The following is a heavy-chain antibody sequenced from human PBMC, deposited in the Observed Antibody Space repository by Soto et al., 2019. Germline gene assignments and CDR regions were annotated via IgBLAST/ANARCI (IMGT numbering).Heavy chain of an antibody. V-gene: IGHV4-59*08. J-gene: IGHJ6*03. Sequence: SETLSLTCTVSGGSISSYYWSWIRQPPGKGLEWIGYIYYSGSTNYNPSLKSRVTISVDTSKNQFSLKLSSVTAADTAVYYCARHGRRPGDLAARRYYYYMDVWGKGTTVTVSS. D-gene: IGHD6-6*01. CDR2: IYYSGST. CDR1: GGSISSYY. CDR3: ARHGRRPGDLAARRYYYYMDV.